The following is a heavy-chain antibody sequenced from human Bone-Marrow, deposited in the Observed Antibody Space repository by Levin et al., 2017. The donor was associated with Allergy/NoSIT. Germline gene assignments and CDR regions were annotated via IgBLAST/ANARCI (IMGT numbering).Heavy chain of an antibody. CDR2: IHYSGST. J-gene: IGHJ5*02. CDR1: GGSLSSGSHY. Sequence: PSETLSLTCTVSGGSLSSGSHYWSWIRQAPGKGLEWMGYIHYSGSTDYNSSLKSRLTMSVDTSKNQFSLKLSSVTDADTALYFCAGVPGSIAALQNWFAPWGQGILVTVSS. D-gene: IGHD6-6*01. V-gene: IGHV4-30-4*01. CDR3: AGVPGSIAALQNWFAP.